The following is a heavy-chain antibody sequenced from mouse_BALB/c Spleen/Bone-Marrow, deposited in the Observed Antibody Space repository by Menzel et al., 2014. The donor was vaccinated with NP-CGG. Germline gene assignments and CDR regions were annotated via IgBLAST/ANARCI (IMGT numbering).Heavy chain of an antibody. V-gene: IGHV1-7*01. CDR3: ASNWDVD. CDR2: INPSTGYT. CDR1: GYTFTSYW. J-gene: IGHJ2*01. D-gene: IGHD4-1*01. Sequence: VQLQESGAELAKPGASVKMSCKASGYTFTSYWMHWVKQRPGQGLEWIGYINPSTGYTEYNQKFKDKATLTADKSSSTAYMQLSSLTSEDSAVYYCASNWDVDWGQGTTLTASS.